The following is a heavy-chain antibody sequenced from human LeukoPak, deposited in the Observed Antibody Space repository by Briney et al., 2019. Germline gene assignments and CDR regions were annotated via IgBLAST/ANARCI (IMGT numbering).Heavy chain of an antibody. CDR1: GFTSSSYA. V-gene: IGHV3-30*01. CDR2: ISYDGSNK. J-gene: IGHJ3*01. CDR3: GIDPNGDYIGAFDF. Sequence: PGGSLRLSCAASGFTSSSYAMHWVRQAPGKGLEWVAVISYDGSNKYYADSVKGRFTISRDNSKNTLYLQMNSLRAGDTAVYYCGIDPNGDYIGAFDFWGQGTKVTASS. D-gene: IGHD4-17*01.